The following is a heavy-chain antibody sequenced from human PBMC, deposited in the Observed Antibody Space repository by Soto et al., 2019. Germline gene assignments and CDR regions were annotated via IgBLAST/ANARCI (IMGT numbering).Heavy chain of an antibody. D-gene: IGHD1-26*01. CDR3: ARQATTGWADWMDV. J-gene: IGHJ6*02. CDR2: IYYSGST. V-gene: IGHV4-39*01. Sequence: SETLSLTCTVSGGSIISSSYYWGWIRQPPGKGLEWIGSIYYSGSTYYNPSLKSRVTISVDTSKNQFSLKLSSGTAADTAVYYCARQATTGWADWMDVWGQGTTVTVSS. CDR1: GGSIISSSYY.